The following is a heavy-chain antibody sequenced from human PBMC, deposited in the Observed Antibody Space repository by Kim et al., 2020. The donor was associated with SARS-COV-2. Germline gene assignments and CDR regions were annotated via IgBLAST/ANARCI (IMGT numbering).Heavy chain of an antibody. J-gene: IGHJ6*02. D-gene: IGHD6-19*01. Sequence: GGSLRLSCAASGFTFRNYALHWVRQAPGKGPEWVSVISYDGTNKYYADSVKGRFTISRDNSKDTLYLDRNSLRIDDTALYYFATDLAQWLSSRDFYGMGVWGQGTTVTVSS. CDR3: ATDLAQWLSSRDFYGMGV. V-gene: IGHV3-30-3*01. CDR1: GFTFRNYA. CDR2: ISYDGTNK.